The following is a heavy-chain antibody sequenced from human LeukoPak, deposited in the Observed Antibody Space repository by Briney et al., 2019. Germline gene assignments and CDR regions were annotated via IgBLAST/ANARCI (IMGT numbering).Heavy chain of an antibody. Sequence: SETLSLTCTVSGGSISSGGYYWSWIRQHPGKGLEWIGYIYYSGSTYYNPSLKSRVTISVDTSKNQFSLKLSSVTAADTAVYYCAKDPYSGSWPGNFDYWGQGTLVTVSS. V-gene: IGHV4-31*03. CDR3: AKDPYSGSWPGNFDY. CDR1: GGSISSGGYY. CDR2: IYYSGST. J-gene: IGHJ4*02. D-gene: IGHD6-13*01.